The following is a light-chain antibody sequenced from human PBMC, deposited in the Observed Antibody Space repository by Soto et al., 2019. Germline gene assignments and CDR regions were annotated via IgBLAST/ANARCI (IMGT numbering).Light chain of an antibody. CDR3: QSYDSSLSGSPLYV. Sequence: QSALTQPPSVSGAPGQRVTISCTGSSSNIGAGYDVHWYQQLPGTAPKLLIYGNSNRPSGVPDRFSGSKSGTSASLAITGLQAEDEADYYCQSYDSSLSGSPLYVFGTGTKVTVL. CDR1: SSNIGAGYD. J-gene: IGLJ1*01. CDR2: GNS. V-gene: IGLV1-40*01.